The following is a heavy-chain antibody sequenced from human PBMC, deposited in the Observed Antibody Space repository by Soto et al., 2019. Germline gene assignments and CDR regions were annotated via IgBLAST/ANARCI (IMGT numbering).Heavy chain of an antibody. Sequence: PGGSLRLSCAASGFTFSSYGMHWVRQAPGKGLEWVAVIWYDGSNKYYADSVKGRFTISRDNSKNTLYLQMNSLRAEDTAVYYCARESVNPAPGVEVEAAGPFDPWGQGTLVTVSS. CDR3: ARESVNPAPGVEVEAAGPFDP. D-gene: IGHD6-13*01. V-gene: IGHV3-33*01. J-gene: IGHJ5*02. CDR1: GFTFSSYG. CDR2: IWYDGSNK.